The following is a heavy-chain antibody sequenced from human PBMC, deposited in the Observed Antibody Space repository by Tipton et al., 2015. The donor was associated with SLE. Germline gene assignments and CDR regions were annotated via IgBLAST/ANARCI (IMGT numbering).Heavy chain of an antibody. CDR1: GFTFSSYA. D-gene: IGHD2-15*01. CDR2: ISYDGSNK. CDR3: AREDIVVAREGFDP. V-gene: IGHV3-30*04. Sequence: SLRLSCAASGFTFSSYAMHWVRQAPGKGLEWVAVISYDGSNKYYADSVKGRFTISRGNSKNTLYLQMNSLRAEDTAVYYCAREDIVVAREGFDPWGQGTLVTVSS. J-gene: IGHJ5*02.